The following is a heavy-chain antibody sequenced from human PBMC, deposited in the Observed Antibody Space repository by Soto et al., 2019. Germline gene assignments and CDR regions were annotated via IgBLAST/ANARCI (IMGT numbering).Heavy chain of an antibody. J-gene: IGHJ5*01. Sequence: ASETLSLTCAVSGGSISSTNWWSWVRQPPGKGLEWIGEIYHSGSTNYNPSLKSRVTISVDKSKNQFSLNLGSVTAADTAVYYCAKKGYFESTNWFDSWGQGTLVTVSS. V-gene: IGHV4-4*02. CDR1: GGSISSTNW. CDR3: AKKGYFESTNWFDS. CDR2: IYHSGST. D-gene: IGHD3-9*01.